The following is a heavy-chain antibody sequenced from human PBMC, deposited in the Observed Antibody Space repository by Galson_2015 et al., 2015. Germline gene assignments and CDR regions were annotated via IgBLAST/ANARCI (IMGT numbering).Heavy chain of an antibody. Sequence: SVKVSCKASGYMFTTYYLHWVRQAPGQGLEWMGLISPSGGSTTYAQKFQGRVTMTRDTSTSTVYMELSNLGAADTAVYYCARDVSADLGYCTGGVCHIRSAAFDIWGQGKMVIVSS. CDR2: ISPSGGST. CDR3: ARDVSADLGYCTGGVCHIRSAAFDI. V-gene: IGHV1-46*01. D-gene: IGHD2-8*02. CDR1: GYMFTTYY. J-gene: IGHJ3*02.